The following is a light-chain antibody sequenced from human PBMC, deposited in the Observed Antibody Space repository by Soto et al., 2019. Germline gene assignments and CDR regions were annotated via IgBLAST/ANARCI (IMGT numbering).Light chain of an antibody. Sequence: EIVLTQSPASLSVSPGERATLSYRASQTIDNTLAWYQRKPGQAPRLLIYDASTRATGVPARFSGSGSGTDFTLTISSLQSEDFAVYYCQHYNYWPYTFGQGTKVDIK. CDR1: QTIDNT. CDR2: DAS. V-gene: IGKV3-15*01. J-gene: IGKJ2*01. CDR3: QHYNYWPYT.